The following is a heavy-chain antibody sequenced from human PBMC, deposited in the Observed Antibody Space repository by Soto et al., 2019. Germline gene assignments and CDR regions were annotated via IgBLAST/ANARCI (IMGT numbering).Heavy chain of an antibody. CDR1: GYTFSNYA. D-gene: IGHD5-12*01. J-gene: IGHJ4*02. CDR3: ARDRLHSGYDGDY. V-gene: IGHV1-18*01. CDR2: ISTDDGYT. Sequence: ASVKVSCKASGYTFSNYAISWVRQAPGRGLEWMGWISTDDGYTNYARDRVTMTKDSSTNTAYMELRSLRSDDTAIYYCARDRLHSGYDGDYWGQGTLVTVSS.